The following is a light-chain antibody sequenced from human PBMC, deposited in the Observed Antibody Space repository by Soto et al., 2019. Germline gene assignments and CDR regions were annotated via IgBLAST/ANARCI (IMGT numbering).Light chain of an antibody. CDR3: CSYRISGTPYV. CDR2: DVS. Sequence: QAVVTQHASVSGSPGQSITIACTGTRRDVGGYDYVSWYQQHPGKAPKLMIYDVSNRPSGVSNLFSGSNSGNTASLTISGLHADDEADYYCCSYRISGTPYVFGTGTKVTVL. J-gene: IGLJ1*01. CDR1: RRDVGGYDY. V-gene: IGLV2-14*01.